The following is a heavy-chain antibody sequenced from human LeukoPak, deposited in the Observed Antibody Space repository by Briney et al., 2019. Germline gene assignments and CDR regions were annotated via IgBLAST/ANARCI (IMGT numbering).Heavy chain of an antibody. CDR2: ISAYNGNT. J-gene: IGHJ4*02. Sequence: ASVKVSCKASGYRFTSYGISWVRQAPGQELEWMGWISAYNGNTNYAQKLQGRVTMTTDTSTSTAYMELRSLRSDDTAVYYCARGGDGDILTGLVFDYWGQGTLVTVSS. V-gene: IGHV1-18*01. CDR1: GYRFTSYG. CDR3: ARGGDGDILTGLVFDY. D-gene: IGHD3-9*01.